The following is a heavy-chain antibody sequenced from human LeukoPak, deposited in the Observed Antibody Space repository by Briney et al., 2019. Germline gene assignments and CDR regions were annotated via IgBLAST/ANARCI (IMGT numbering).Heavy chain of an antibody. Sequence: SETLSLTCTVSGGSISSGSYYWSWIRQPAGKGLEWIGRIYSSGSTNYNPSPKSRVTISVDTSKNQFSLKLSSVTTADTAVYYCARSFDYWGQGTLVTVSS. CDR3: ARSFDY. V-gene: IGHV4-61*02. CDR2: IYSSGST. J-gene: IGHJ4*02. CDR1: GGSISSGSYY.